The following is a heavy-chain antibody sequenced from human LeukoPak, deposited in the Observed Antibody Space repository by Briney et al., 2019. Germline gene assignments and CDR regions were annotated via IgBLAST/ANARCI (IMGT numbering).Heavy chain of an antibody. J-gene: IGHJ6*03. CDR1: GFTLSSYE. CDR3: ARAAGTFYYYYYYMDV. D-gene: IGHD2/OR15-2a*01. V-gene: IGHV3-48*03. CDR2: ISSSGSTI. Sequence: GGSLRLSCAASGFTLSSYEMNWVRQAPGKGLEWVSYISSSGSTIYYADSVKGRFTISRDNAKNSLYLQMNSLRAEDTAVYYCARAAGTFYYYYYYMDVWGKGTTVTVSS.